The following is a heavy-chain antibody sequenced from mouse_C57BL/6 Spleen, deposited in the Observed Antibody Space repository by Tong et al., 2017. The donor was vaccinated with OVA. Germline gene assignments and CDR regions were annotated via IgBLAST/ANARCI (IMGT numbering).Heavy chain of an antibody. D-gene: IGHD2-14*01. Sequence: EVQLQESGPGLVKPSQSLSLTCSVTGYSITSGYYWNWIRQFPGNKLEWMGYISYDGSNNYNPSLKNRISITRDTSKNQFFMKLNSVTTEDTATYYCARGGAYYRFWFAYWGQGTLVTVSA. CDR2: ISYDGSN. V-gene: IGHV3-6*02. J-gene: IGHJ3*01. CDR3: ARGGAYYRFWFAY. CDR1: GYSITSGYY.